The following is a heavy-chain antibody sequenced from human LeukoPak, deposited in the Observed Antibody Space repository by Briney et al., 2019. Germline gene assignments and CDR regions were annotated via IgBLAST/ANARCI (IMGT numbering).Heavy chain of an antibody. CDR3: AKDTRLLWSGYFDY. J-gene: IGHJ4*02. CDR1: GFTFDDYA. Sequence: GGSLRLSCAASGFTFDDYATHGVGQAPGKGVEGVSGISWNSGSIVYADCVKGRFTISTDNAKNSLYLQMNSLRAEDTALYYCAKDTRLLWSGYFDYWGQGTLVTVSS. CDR2: ISWNSGSI. V-gene: IGHV3-9*01. D-gene: IGHD3-10*02.